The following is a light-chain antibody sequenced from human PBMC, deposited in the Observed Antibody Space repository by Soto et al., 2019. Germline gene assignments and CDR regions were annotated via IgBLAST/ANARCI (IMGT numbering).Light chain of an antibody. CDR1: SSDVGGYNY. J-gene: IGLJ1*01. Sequence: QSALTQPASVSGSPGQSITISCTGTSSDVGGYNYVSWYQQHPGKAPKLMIYDVSNRPSGVSNRFSGSKSGNTASLTISGVQADGEADYYCSSYTSSSTDVFGTGTKLTVL. V-gene: IGLV2-14*01. CDR3: SSYTSSSTDV. CDR2: DVS.